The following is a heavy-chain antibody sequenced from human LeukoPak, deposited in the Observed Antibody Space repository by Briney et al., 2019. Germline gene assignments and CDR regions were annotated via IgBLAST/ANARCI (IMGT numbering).Heavy chain of an antibody. D-gene: IGHD6-13*01. CDR2: IYYSGST. V-gene: IGHV4-39*01. CDR1: GGSISSSSYY. J-gene: IGHJ1*01. Sequence: SETLSLTCTVSGGSISSSSYYWGWIRQPPGKGLEWIGSIYYSGSTYYNPSLKSRVTISVDTSKNQFSLKLSSVTAADTAVYYCASNIAAAVVEYFQHWGQGTLVPVSS. CDR3: ASNIAAAVVEYFQH.